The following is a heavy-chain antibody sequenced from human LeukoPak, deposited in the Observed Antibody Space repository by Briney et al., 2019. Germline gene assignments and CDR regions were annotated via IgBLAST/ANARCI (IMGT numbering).Heavy chain of an antibody. V-gene: IGHV4-4*08. CDR3: AVNSTRLTFDI. J-gene: IGHJ3*02. D-gene: IGHD5-24*01. CDR1: GGSISTYY. Sequence: SGTLPVTCTVSGGSISTYYWSWIRQSPGKGLEWSGSVFITRLTNYNPSLKSRVSISVDTPTSQFSLELSSVTAADTAVYYCAVNSTRLTFDIWG. CDR2: VFITRLT.